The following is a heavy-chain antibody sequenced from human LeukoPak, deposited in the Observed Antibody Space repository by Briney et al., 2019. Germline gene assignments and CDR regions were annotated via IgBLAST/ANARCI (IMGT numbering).Heavy chain of an antibody. CDR1: GFSLTSYG. Sequence: PGGSLRLSCVASGFSLTSYGMLWVRQAPGKGLEWVTILSSDGITQNYADSVRGRFTISRDDSKKTLYLQMNSLRREDTAIYYCARGAPRVVAVDHWGQGALVTVSS. CDR3: ARGAPRVVAVDH. J-gene: IGHJ4*02. D-gene: IGHD2-2*01. CDR2: LSSDGITQ. V-gene: IGHV3-30*04.